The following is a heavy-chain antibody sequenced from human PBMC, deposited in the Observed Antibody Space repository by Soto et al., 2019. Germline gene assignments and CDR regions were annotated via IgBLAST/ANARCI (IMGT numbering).Heavy chain of an antibody. CDR2: INRNGGT. CDR1: GGSFSGYY. Sequence: QVQLQQRGAGLLKPSETLSLTCAVFGGSFSGYYWSWXRQXXRKGLEWIGEINRNGGTNYNPSLKSRVTISGDSSNSQFSLTLTSVTAADTAVYYCARGRGRTTGWYPMYWGQGTLVTVSS. D-gene: IGHD6-19*01. V-gene: IGHV4-34*02. CDR3: ARGRGRTTGWYPMY. J-gene: IGHJ4*02.